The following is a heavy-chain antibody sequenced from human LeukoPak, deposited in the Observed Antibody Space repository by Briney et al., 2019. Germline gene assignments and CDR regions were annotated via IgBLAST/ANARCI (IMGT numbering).Heavy chain of an antibody. Sequence: PSETLSLTCTVSGGSISSGGYYWSWIRQHPGKGLEWIGYIYYSGSTYYNPSLKSRVTISVDTSKNQFSLKLSSVTAADTAVYYCAREVVVPAARPRFWYWFDPWGQGTLVTVSS. CDR3: AREVVVPAARPRFWYWFDP. D-gene: IGHD2-2*02. CDR1: GGSISSGGYY. V-gene: IGHV4-31*03. CDR2: IYYSGST. J-gene: IGHJ5*02.